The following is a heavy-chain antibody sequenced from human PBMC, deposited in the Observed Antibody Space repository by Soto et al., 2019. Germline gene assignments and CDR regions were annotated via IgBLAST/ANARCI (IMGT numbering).Heavy chain of an antibody. CDR2: ISAYNGNT. CDR3: ASSQWLDRTQYFQH. D-gene: IGHD6-19*01. J-gene: IGHJ1*01. V-gene: IGHV1-18*01. Sequence: QVQLGQSGAEVKKPGASVKVSCKASGYTFTSYGISWVRQAPGQGREWMGWISAYNGNTNYAQKLQGRVTMTTDTSTSTAYMELSRLRSDDTAVYYCASSQWLDRTQYFQHWGQGTLVTVSS. CDR1: GYTFTSYG.